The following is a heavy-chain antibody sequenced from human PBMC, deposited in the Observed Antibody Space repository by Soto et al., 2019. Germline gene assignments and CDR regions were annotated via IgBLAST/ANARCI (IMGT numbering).Heavy chain of an antibody. V-gene: IGHV3-33*01. J-gene: IGHJ4*02. CDR2: IWFDGSNK. Sequence: QVQLVESGGGVVQPGRSLRLSCAASGFTFSSYGMHWVRQAPGKGLEWGAVIWFDGSNKFYADYVKGRFTISRDNSKNTVSLQMNSLRDEDSAAYYCATTGPYWGQGTLVTVSS. CDR1: GFTFSSYG. CDR3: ATTGPY.